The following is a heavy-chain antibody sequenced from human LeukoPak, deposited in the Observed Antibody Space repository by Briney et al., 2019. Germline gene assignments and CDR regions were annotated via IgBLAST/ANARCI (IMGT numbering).Heavy chain of an antibody. CDR2: IIPILGIA. D-gene: IGHD1-26*01. V-gene: IGHV1-69*04. CDR3: ASGRGALLRAGFDY. Sequence: SVKVSCKASGGTFSSYAISWVRQAPGQGLEWMGRIIPILGIANYAQKFQGRVTITADKSTSTAYMELSSLRSEDTAVYYCASGRGALLRAGFDYWGQGTLVTVSS. J-gene: IGHJ4*02. CDR1: GGTFSSYA.